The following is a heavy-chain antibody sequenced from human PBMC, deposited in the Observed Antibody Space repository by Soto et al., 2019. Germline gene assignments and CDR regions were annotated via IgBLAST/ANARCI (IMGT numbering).Heavy chain of an antibody. V-gene: IGHV1-18*01. CDR2: ISAYNGNT. CDR3: ARERRNVVVPAAMGEYYYYYYMDV. Sequence: QVQLVQSGAEVKKPGASVKVSCKASGYTFTSYGISWVRQAPGQGLEWMGWISAYNGNTNYAQKLQGRVTMTTDTSTSTAYTELRSLRSDDTAVYYCARERRNVVVPAAMGEYYYYYYMDVWGKGTTVTVSS. CDR1: GYTFTSYG. D-gene: IGHD2-2*01. J-gene: IGHJ6*03.